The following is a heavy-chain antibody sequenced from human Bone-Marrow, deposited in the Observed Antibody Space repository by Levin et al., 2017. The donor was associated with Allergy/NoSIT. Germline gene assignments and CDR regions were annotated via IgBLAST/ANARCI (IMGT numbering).Heavy chain of an antibody. V-gene: IGHV6-1*01. J-gene: IGHJ3*02. CDR2: TYYRSKWYY. CDR1: GDSVSSTSVA. Sequence: SQTLSLTCAISGDSVSSTSVAWIWIRQSPSRGLEWLGRTYYRSKWYYDYALSVKSRITLNPDTSKNQFSLQLNSVTLEDTALYYCARENSVTGAFNISGQGTMVTVSS. CDR3: ARENSVTGAFNI. D-gene: IGHD4-17*01.